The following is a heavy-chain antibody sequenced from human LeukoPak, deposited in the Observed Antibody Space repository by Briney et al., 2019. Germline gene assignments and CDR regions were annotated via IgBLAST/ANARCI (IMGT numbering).Heavy chain of an antibody. CDR1: GFTFSSYW. Sequence: GGSLRLSCAASGFTFSSYWMSRVRQAPGKGMEWVANIKQDRSEKYYVDSVKGRFTISRDNAKNSLYLQMNSLGAEDTAVYYCARDRRYCSGGSCYSGGWFDRWGQGTLVTVSS. CDR2: IKQDRSEK. J-gene: IGHJ5*02. V-gene: IGHV3-7*01. D-gene: IGHD2-15*01. CDR3: ARDRRYCSGGSCYSGGWFDR.